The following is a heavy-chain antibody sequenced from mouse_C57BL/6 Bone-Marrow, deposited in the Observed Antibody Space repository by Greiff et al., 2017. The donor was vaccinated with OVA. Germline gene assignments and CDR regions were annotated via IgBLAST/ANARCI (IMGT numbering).Heavy chain of an antibody. CDR2: INPNNGGT. CDR3: ARRDGYDYTWVAY. Sequence: EVKLMESGPELVKPGASVKMSCKASGYTFTDYNMHWVKQSHGKSLEWIGYINPNNGGTSYNQKFKGKATLTVNKSSSTAYMELRSLTSEDSAVYYCARRDGYDYTWVAYWGQGTLVTVSA. CDR1: GYTFTDYN. J-gene: IGHJ3*01. D-gene: IGHD2-4*01. V-gene: IGHV1-22*01.